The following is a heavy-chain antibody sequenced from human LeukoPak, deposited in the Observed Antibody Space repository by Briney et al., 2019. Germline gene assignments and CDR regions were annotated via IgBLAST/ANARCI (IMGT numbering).Heavy chain of an antibody. J-gene: IGHJ3*02. CDR3: ARLRYCGGDCDSDDAFDI. D-gene: IGHD2-21*02. CDR1: GYTFTNYW. V-gene: IGHV5-51*01. Sequence: GESLKISCKGSGYTFTNYWIGWVRQMPGKGLEWMGIIYPGDSDTKYSPSFQGQVTISADKSISTAYLQWSSLKASDTAMYYCARLRYCGGDCDSDDAFDIWGQGTMVTVSS. CDR2: IYPGDSDT.